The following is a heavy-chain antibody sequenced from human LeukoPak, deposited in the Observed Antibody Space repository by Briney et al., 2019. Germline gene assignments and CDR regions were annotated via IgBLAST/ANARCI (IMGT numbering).Heavy chain of an antibody. CDR2: IYYSGST. CDR1: GGSISSSSYY. Sequence: SETLSLTCTVSGGSISSSSYYWGWIRQPPGKGLEWIGSIYYSGSTYYNPSLKSRVTISVDTSKNQFSLKLSSVTAADTAVYYCARTPDIVVVPAGYYYYYYMDVWGKGTTVTVSS. V-gene: IGHV4-39*01. J-gene: IGHJ6*03. D-gene: IGHD2-2*01. CDR3: ARTPDIVVVPAGYYYYYYMDV.